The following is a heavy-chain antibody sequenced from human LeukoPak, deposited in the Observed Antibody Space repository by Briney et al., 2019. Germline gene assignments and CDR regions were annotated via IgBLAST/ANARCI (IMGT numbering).Heavy chain of an antibody. CDR3: ARDKSYGDSEDY. Sequence: PGGSLRLSCAVSGFTFSSYAMSWVRQAPGRGLEWVSAISDSGDSTYYADSVKGRFTVSRDNSKNTLYLQMNSLRAEDTAVYYCARDKSYGDSEDYWGQGTLVTVSS. CDR1: GFTFSSYA. CDR2: ISDSGDST. D-gene: IGHD2-21*02. V-gene: IGHV3-23*01. J-gene: IGHJ4*02.